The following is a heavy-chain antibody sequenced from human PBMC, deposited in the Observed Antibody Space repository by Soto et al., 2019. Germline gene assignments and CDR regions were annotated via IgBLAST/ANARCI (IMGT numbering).Heavy chain of an antibody. J-gene: IGHJ6*02. CDR3: ARDNWNYGPSYGMDV. Sequence: QVQLVQSGAEVKKPGSSVKVSCKASGGTFSSYAISWVRQAPGQGLEWMGGVIPIFGTANYAQKFQGRVTITADESTSTDYMELSSLRSEDTAVYYCARDNWNYGPSYGMDVWGQGTTVTVSS. V-gene: IGHV1-69*01. CDR1: GGTFSSYA. CDR2: VIPIFGTA. D-gene: IGHD1-7*01.